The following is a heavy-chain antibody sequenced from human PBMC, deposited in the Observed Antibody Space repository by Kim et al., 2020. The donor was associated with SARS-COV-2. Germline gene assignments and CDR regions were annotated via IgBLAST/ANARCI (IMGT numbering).Heavy chain of an antibody. V-gene: IGHV1-69*04. J-gene: IGHJ6*02. Sequence: FQGRVTITADKSTSTAYMELSSLRSEDTAVYYCARDLDDFWSGYSGGMDVWGQGTTVTVSS. CDR3: ARDLDDFWSGYSGGMDV. D-gene: IGHD3-3*01.